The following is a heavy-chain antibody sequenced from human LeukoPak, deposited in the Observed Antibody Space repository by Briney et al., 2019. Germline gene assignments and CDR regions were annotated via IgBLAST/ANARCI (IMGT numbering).Heavy chain of an antibody. D-gene: IGHD3-22*01. V-gene: IGHV5-51*01. J-gene: IGHJ4*02. CDR3: ARRSSGYYYLDS. CDR2: IYPGDYDT. Sequence: GESLKISCKGSGYTFTNYWIGWVRQMPGKGLEWLGIIYPGDYDTRYNPPFQGQVIISVDKSTSTAYLQWSSVRASDAAIYYCARRSSGYYYLDSWGQGTLVTVSS. CDR1: GYTFTNYW.